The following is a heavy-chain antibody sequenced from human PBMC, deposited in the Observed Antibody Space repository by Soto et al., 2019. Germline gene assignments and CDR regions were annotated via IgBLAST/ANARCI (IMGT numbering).Heavy chain of an antibody. CDR1: GCTFSSYA. Sequence: GGSLILSCAAFGCTFSSYAMNWVRQAPGRGLEWVSTFDNSDGRTYYTDSVKGRFTISRDNSKNTLFLQMNSLRPEDTAVYYCAKVRDTTMNMNFGHWGQGTLVTVSS. D-gene: IGHD5-18*01. CDR3: AKVRDTTMNMNFGH. CDR2: FDNSDGRT. V-gene: IGHV3-23*01. J-gene: IGHJ4*02.